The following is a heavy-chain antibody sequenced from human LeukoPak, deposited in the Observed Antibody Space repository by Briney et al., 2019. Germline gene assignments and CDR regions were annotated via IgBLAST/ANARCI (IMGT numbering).Heavy chain of an antibody. D-gene: IGHD3-3*01. Sequence: GGSLRLSCAASGFTFDDYGMNWVRQAPGKGLEWVSSISSSSSYIYYADSVKGRFTISRDNAKNSLYLQMNSLRAEDTAVYYCATYTIFDAFDIWGQGTMVTVSS. V-gene: IGHV3-21*01. CDR1: GFTFDDYG. CDR3: ATYTIFDAFDI. J-gene: IGHJ3*02. CDR2: ISSSSSYI.